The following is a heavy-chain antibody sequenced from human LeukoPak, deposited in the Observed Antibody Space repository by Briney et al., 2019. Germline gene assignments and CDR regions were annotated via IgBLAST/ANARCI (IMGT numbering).Heavy chain of an antibody. CDR3: AREGNCTTTTCGWFDP. V-gene: IGHV3-23*01. J-gene: IGHJ5*02. CDR1: GFTFINYA. CDR2: ISCLGGTT. Sequence: GGSLRLSCAVSGFTFINYAMTWVRQSPEKGLEWIAAISCLGGTTYYADSVKGRFTISRDNSENLLYLEMNSLRAEDSAKYYCAREGNCTTTTCGWFDPWGQGTRVTVSS. D-gene: IGHD2-2*01.